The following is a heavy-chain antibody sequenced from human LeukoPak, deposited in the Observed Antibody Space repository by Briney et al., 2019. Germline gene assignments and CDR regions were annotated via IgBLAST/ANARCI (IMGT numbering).Heavy chain of an antibody. CDR3: ARDLGYSYGFDY. D-gene: IGHD5-18*01. J-gene: IGHJ4*02. CDR2: ISSSSSYI. CDR1: GFTFSSYS. V-gene: IGHV3-21*01. Sequence: GGSLRLSCAASGFTFSSYSMNWVRQAPGKGLEWVSSISSSSSYIYYADSVKGRFTISRDNAKNSLYLQMNSLRAEDTAVYYCARDLGYSYGFDYWGQGTLVTVSS.